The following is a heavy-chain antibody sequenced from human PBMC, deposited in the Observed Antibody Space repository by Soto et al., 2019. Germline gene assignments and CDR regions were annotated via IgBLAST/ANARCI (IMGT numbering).Heavy chain of an antibody. CDR3: ARVRPGNYRDY. CDR1: GAPITINY. J-gene: IGHJ4*02. Sequence: ETLSLTCTVSGAPITINYWSWIRQAPGKGLEWVAKIKEDGSEKYYADSVKGRFIISRDNARNSVYLQMNSLRAEDTAVYYCARVRPGNYRDYWGQGTLVTVSS. V-gene: IGHV3-7*03. D-gene: IGHD3-10*01. CDR2: IKEDGSEK.